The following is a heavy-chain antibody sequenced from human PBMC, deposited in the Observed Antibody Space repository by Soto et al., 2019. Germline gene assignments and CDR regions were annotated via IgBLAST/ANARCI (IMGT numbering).Heavy chain of an antibody. CDR1: GGSISSNY. CDR2: IHTSGST. D-gene: IGHD6-19*01. V-gene: IGHV4-4*07. CDR3: AREAWISGWLLFDH. Sequence: PSETLSLTCTVSGGSISSNYWSWIRQSAGKGLEWIGRIHTSGSTNYNPSLKSRVTMSVATSKNHFSLKLSFVTAADTAVYYCAREAWISGWLLFDHWGQGTLVTAPQ. J-gene: IGHJ4*02.